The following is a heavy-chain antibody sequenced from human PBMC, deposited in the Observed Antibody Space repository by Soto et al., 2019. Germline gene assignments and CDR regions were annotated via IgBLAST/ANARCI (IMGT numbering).Heavy chain of an antibody. CDR1: GFTFSGSA. V-gene: IGHV3-73*01. D-gene: IGHD3-10*01. CDR3: SSSGSHPH. Sequence: EVQLVESGGGLVQPGGSLKLSCAASGFTFSGSAMHWVRQDSGKGLELVGRIRSKANSYATAYAASVKGRFTISRDDSKNTAYLQMNSLKTEDTAVYYCSSSGSHPHWGQGTLVTVSS. CDR2: IRSKANSYAT. J-gene: IGHJ4*02.